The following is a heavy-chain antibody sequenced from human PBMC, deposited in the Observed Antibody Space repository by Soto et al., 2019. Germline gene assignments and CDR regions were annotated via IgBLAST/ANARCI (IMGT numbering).Heavy chain of an antibody. D-gene: IGHD6-19*01. V-gene: IGHV4-39*01. CDR3: ARHPYSSGWYQVGGYIDY. J-gene: IGHJ4*02. CDR2: IYYSGST. Sequence: PSETLSLTCTVSGGCISSSSYYWGWIRQPPGKGLEWIGSIYYSGSTYYNPSLKSRVTISVDTSKNQFSLKLSSVTAADTAVYYCARHPYSSGWYQVGGYIDYWGQGTLVTVSS. CDR1: GGCISSSSYY.